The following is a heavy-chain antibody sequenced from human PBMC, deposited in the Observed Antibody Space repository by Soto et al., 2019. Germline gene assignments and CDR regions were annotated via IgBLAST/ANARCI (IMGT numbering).Heavy chain of an antibody. V-gene: IGHV3-74*01. J-gene: IGHJ3*02. D-gene: IGHD1-1*01. CDR2: INGDGNTA. Sequence: EEQLVESGGKLVQPGGSLRLSCEASGFTISTYWMHWVRQAPGKGLVWVSRINGDGNTASYGDSVKGQLTISRDNAKDTAYGEMNSLRAGDMAVYYCAFPLEKGVRDAFESWGQGAVGTVSS. CDR3: AFPLEKGVRDAFES. CDR1: GFTISTYW.